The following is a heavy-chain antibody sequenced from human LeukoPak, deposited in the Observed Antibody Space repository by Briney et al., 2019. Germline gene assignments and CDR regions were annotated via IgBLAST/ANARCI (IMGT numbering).Heavy chain of an antibody. D-gene: IGHD3-10*01. V-gene: IGHV3-7*01. CDR2: IKQDESER. CDR3: ARLSAYYYGSYFYYYMDV. J-gene: IGHJ6*03. Sequence: GGSLRRSCEGSGLSFSSYWRTWVRLSPGKGPEWVANIKQDESERYTVDSVKGRFTISRDNAKNSVYLHMNSLRAEDTALYYCARLSAYYYGSYFYYYMDVWGKGTTVTVSS. CDR1: GLSFSSYW.